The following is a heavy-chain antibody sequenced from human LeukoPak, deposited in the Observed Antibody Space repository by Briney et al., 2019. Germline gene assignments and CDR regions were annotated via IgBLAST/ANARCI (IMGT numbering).Heavy chain of an antibody. J-gene: IGHJ5*02. Sequence: GASVKVSCKASGYTFTSYYMHWVRQTPGQGLEWMGIINPSGGSTSYAQKFQGRVTMTRDTSTSTVYMELSSLRSEDTAVYYCARENYGSGSSGANWFDPWGQGTLVTVSS. V-gene: IGHV1-46*01. CDR2: INPSGGST. CDR3: ARENYGSGSSGANWFDP. CDR1: GYTFTSYY. D-gene: IGHD3-10*01.